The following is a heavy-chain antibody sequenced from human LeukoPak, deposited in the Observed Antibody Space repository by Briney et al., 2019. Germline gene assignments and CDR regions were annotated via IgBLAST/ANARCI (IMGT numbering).Heavy chain of an antibody. Sequence: ASVKVSCKASGYTFIDYYMHWVRLAPGQGLEWMGRLNPRGGSTSYAQKFQGRVTMTRDTSTSTVYMDLSSLRSEDTAVYYCARLPPDGIAVAGAFDYWGQGTPVTVSS. CDR2: LNPRGGST. CDR3: ARLPPDGIAVAGAFDY. J-gene: IGHJ4*02. V-gene: IGHV1-46*01. CDR1: GYTFIDYY. D-gene: IGHD6-19*01.